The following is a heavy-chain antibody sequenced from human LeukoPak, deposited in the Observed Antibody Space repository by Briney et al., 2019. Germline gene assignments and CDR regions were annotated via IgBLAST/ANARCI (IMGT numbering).Heavy chain of an antibody. V-gene: IGHV1-8*02. CDR2: MNPNSGNT. Sequence: GASVKVSCKASGYTFTSYDINWVRQATGQGLEWMGWMNPNSGNTGYAQKFQGRVTMTRDTSTSTVYMELSSLRSEDTAVYYCARVLVAGTRSRFDYWGQGTLVTVSS. CDR3: ARVLVAGTRSRFDY. D-gene: IGHD6-19*01. CDR1: GYTFTSYD. J-gene: IGHJ4*02.